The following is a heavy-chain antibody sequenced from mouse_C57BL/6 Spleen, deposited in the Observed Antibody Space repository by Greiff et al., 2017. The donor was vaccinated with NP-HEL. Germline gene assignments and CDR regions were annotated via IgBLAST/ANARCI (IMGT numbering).Heavy chain of an antibody. J-gene: IGHJ2*01. CDR1: GYTFTSYW. Sequence: QVQLQQPGAELVRPGSSVKLSCKASGYTFTSYWMHWVKQRPIQGLEWIGNIDPSDSETHYNQKFKDKATLTVDKSSSTAYMQLSSLTSEDSAVYYCARTDYSNYGNYFDYWGQGTTLTVSS. V-gene: IGHV1-52*01. CDR3: ARTDYSNYGNYFDY. CDR2: IDPSDSET. D-gene: IGHD2-5*01.